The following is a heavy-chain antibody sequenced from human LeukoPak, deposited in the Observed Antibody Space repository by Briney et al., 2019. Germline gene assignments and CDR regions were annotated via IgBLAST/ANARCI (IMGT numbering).Heavy chain of an antibody. D-gene: IGHD2-15*01. CDR1: GGSFSGYY. CDR2: INHSGST. J-gene: IGHJ4*02. V-gene: IGHV4-34*01. CDR3: AREGQKGYCSGGSCYGPY. Sequence: SETLSLTCAVYGGSFSGYYWSWIRQPPGKGLEWIGEINHSGSTNYNPSLKSRVTISVDTSKNQFSLKLSSVTAADTAVYYCAREGQKGYCSGGSCYGPYWGQGTLVTVSS.